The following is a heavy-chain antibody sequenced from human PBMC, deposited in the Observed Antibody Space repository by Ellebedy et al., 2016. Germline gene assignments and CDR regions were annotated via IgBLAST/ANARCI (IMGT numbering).Heavy chain of an antibody. CDR2: ISWNSGSI. V-gene: IGHV3-9*01. CDR3: AKDISRIQLWYGVDY. Sequence: SLKISXAASGFTFDDYAMHWVRQAPGKGLEWVSGISWNSGSIGYADSVKGRFTISRDNAKNSLYLQMNSLRAEDTALYYCAKDISRIQLWYGVDYWGQGTLVTVSS. J-gene: IGHJ4*02. D-gene: IGHD5-18*01. CDR1: GFTFDDYA.